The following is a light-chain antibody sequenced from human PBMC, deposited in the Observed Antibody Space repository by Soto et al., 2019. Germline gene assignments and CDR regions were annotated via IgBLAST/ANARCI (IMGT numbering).Light chain of an antibody. CDR2: GAS. CDR1: QSVSSN. V-gene: IGKV3-15*01. Sequence: EIVMTQSPATLPVSPGERATLSCRASQSVSSNLAWYQQKPGQAPRLLIYGASTRATGIPARFSGSGSGTEFTLTISSLQSEDFAVYYCQQRSNWTITFGQGTRLEIK. J-gene: IGKJ5*01. CDR3: QQRSNWTIT.